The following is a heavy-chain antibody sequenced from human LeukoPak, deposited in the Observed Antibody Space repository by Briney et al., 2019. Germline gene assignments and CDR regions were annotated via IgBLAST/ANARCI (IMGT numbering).Heavy chain of an antibody. D-gene: IGHD3-10*01. CDR2: TRYDGSRK. CDR1: GFIFSSYG. J-gene: IGHJ3*02. V-gene: IGHV3-30*02. CDR3: ARGIRGIANAFDI. Sequence: GGSLRLSCAASGFIFSSYGMHWVRQAPDKGLEWVAFTRYDGSRKYYAGSVKGRFTISRDNDKNSLYLQMNSLRVEDTAVYYCARGIRGIANAFDIWGQGTMVTVSS.